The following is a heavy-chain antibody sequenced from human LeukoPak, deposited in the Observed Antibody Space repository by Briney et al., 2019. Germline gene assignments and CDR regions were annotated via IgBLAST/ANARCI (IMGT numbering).Heavy chain of an antibody. V-gene: IGHV4-39*01. D-gene: IGHD4-17*01. CDR1: GGSISGSSYY. Sequence: PSETLSLTCTVSGGSISGSSYYWGWIRQPPGKGLEWIGSIYYSGSTYYNPSLKSRVTISVDTSKNQFSLKLSSVTAADTAVYYCARYHGDYGDIDAFDIWGQGTMVTVSS. CDR3: ARYHGDYGDIDAFDI. CDR2: IYYSGST. J-gene: IGHJ3*02.